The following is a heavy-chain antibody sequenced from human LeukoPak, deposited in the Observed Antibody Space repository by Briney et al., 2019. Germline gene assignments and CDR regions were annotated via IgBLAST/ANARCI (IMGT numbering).Heavy chain of an antibody. J-gene: IGHJ4*02. D-gene: IGHD4-17*01. CDR3: AKEWGVDYGLRY. CDR1: GGSFSGYY. CDR2: ISGGGGST. V-gene: IGHV3-23*01. Sequence: ETLSLTCAVYGGSFSGYYWSWVRQAPGKGLEWVSAISGGGGSTYYADSVKGRLTISRDNSKNTLYLQMNSLRADDTAVYYCAKEWGVDYGLRYWGQGTLVTVSS.